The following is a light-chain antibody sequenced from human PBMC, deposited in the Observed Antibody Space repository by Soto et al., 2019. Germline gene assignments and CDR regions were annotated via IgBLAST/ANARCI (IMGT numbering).Light chain of an antibody. Sequence: DIQMNQSPSTLSASVGDRVTITCRASQSISGWLAWYQQTPGKAPKLLIYDASRLESGVPSRFSGSGSGTEFALTISSLQPDDFATYYCQQYSSYPYTFGQGTKLEIK. CDR1: QSISGW. CDR3: QQYSSYPYT. CDR2: DAS. V-gene: IGKV1-5*01. J-gene: IGKJ2*01.